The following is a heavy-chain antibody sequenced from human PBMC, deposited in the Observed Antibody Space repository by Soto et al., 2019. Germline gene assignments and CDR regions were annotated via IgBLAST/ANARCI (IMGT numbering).Heavy chain of an antibody. D-gene: IGHD6-19*01. CDR1: GGSFSGYY. CDR3: ARGAVNYFDY. CDR2: IYYSGNT. Sequence: SETLSLTCAVYGGSFSGYYWSWIRQPPGKGLEWIGRIYYSGNTYYNPSLKSRITISVDTSKNHFSLKLISLTAADTAVYYCARGAVNYFDYWGQGTLVTVSS. J-gene: IGHJ4*02. V-gene: IGHV4-34*01.